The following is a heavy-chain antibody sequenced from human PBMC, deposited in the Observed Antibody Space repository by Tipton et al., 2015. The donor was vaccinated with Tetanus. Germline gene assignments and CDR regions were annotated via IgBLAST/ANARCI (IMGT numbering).Heavy chain of an antibody. CDR2: ISNTGST. J-gene: IGHJ5*02. V-gene: IGHV4-61*08. Sequence: TLSLTCTVSGDSVSSGGYDWGSIWQSPGKGLELIGYISNTGSTSYNPSLQSRVSMSVDTSKNQFSLRLSSVTAADTAVYYCARATSTGPAYIWFDPWGQGTLVTVSS. D-gene: IGHD2-8*02. CDR3: ARATSTGPAYIWFDP. CDR1: GDSVSSGGYD.